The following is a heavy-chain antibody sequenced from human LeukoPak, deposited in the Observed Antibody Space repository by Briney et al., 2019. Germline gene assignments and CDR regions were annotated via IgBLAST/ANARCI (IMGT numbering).Heavy chain of an antibody. V-gene: IGHV1-58*02. CDR1: GFTFTSSA. Sequence: ASVKVSCKASGFTFTSSAMQWVRQARGQRLEWIGWIVVGSGNTNYAQKFQERVTITRDMSTSTAYMELSSLRSEDTAVYYCAAAFISSRYSTSFDYWGQGTLVTVSS. CDR3: AAAFISSRYSTSFDY. D-gene: IGHD6-13*01. CDR2: IVVGSGNT. J-gene: IGHJ4*02.